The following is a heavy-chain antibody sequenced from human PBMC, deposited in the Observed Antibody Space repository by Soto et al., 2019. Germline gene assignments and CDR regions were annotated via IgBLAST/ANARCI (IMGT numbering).Heavy chain of an antibody. CDR1: GFTFSSYA. D-gene: IGHD2-21*02. CDR2: ISGSGGST. CDR3: AKDEGNGDYYSDY. V-gene: IGHV3-23*01. Sequence: GGSLRLSCVASGFTFSSYAMSWVRQAPGKGLEWVSAISGSGGSTYYADSVKGRFTISRDNSKNTLYLQMNSLRAEDTAVYYCAKDEGNGDYYSDYWGQGTLVTVSS. J-gene: IGHJ4*02.